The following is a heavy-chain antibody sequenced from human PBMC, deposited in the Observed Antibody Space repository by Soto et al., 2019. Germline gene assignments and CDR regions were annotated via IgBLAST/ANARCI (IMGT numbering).Heavy chain of an antibody. J-gene: IGHJ4*02. CDR3: ARFKKVGATFFDY. D-gene: IGHD1-26*01. Sequence: ASVKVSCKASGGTFSSYAISWVLQAPGQGLEWMGGIIPIFGTANYAQKFQGRVTITADESTSTAYMELSSLRSEDTAVYYCARFKKVGATFFDYWGQGTLVTVSS. CDR2: IIPIFGTA. V-gene: IGHV1-69*13. CDR1: GGTFSSYA.